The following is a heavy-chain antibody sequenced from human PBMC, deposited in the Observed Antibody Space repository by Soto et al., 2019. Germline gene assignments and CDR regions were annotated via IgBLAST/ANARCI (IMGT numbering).Heavy chain of an antibody. D-gene: IGHD3-10*01. CDR1: GGSFSGYY. CDR2: INHSGST. J-gene: IGHJ4*02. V-gene: IGHV4-34*01. CDR3: ARGSRTMVRVDFEY. Sequence: SETLSLTCAVYGGSFSGYYWSWIRQPPGKGLEWIGEINHSGSTNYNPSLKSRVTISVDTSKNQFSLKLSSVTAADTAVYYCARGSRTMVRVDFEYWGQGSLVT.